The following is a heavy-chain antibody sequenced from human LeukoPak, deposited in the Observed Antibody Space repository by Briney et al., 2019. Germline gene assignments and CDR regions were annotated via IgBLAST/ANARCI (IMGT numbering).Heavy chain of an antibody. D-gene: IGHD4-17*01. J-gene: IGHJ4*02. Sequence: GSLRLSCSASGFTFNNYAMHWVRQAPGKGLEYVSAISSNGGSTYYTDSVKGRFTISRDNSKNTLYLQMSSLRAEDTAVYYCVSISRDGDDYWGQGTLVTVSS. V-gene: IGHV3-64D*09. CDR3: VSISRDGDDY. CDR1: GFTFNNYA. CDR2: ISSNGGST.